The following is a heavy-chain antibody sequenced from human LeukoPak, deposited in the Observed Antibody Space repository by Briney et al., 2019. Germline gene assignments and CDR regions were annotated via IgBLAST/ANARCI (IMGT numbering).Heavy chain of an antibody. CDR3: AKLKSSGWPHYYYYGMDV. Sequence: GGSLRLSCAASGFTFSSYGMHWVRQAPGKGLEWVAFIRYDGSNKYYADSVKGRFTISRDNAKNSLYLQMNSLRAEDTALYYCAKLKSSGWPHYYYYGMDVWGQGTTVTVSS. J-gene: IGHJ6*02. D-gene: IGHD6-19*01. CDR2: IRYDGSNK. CDR1: GFTFSSYG. V-gene: IGHV3-30*02.